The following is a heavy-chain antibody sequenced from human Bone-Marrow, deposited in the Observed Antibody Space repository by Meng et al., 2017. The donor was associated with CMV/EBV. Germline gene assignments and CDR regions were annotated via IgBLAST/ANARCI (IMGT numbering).Heavy chain of an antibody. CDR2: INPNSGGT. V-gene: IGHV1-2*02. Sequence: ASVKVSCKASGYTFTGYYLHWVRQAPGQGLEWMGWINPNSGGTNYAQKFQGRVTRTRDTSISTAYMELSRLRSDDTAVYYCAREVAVAGLDYWGQGTRVTVSS. CDR3: AREVAVAGLDY. D-gene: IGHD6-19*01. CDR1: GYTFTGYY. J-gene: IGHJ4*02.